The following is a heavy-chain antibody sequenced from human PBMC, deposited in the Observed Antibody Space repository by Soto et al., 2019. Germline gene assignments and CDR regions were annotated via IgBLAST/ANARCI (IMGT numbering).Heavy chain of an antibody. Sequence: SGGSLRLSCAASGFTFSSYGMHWVRQAPGKGLEWVAVIWYDGSNKYYADSVKGRFTISRDNSKNTLYLQMNSLRAEDTAVYYCASGYYDYIWGTFDAFDIWGQGTMVTVSS. CDR3: ASGYYDYIWGTFDAFDI. CDR1: GFTFSSYG. CDR2: IWYDGSNK. V-gene: IGHV3-33*01. J-gene: IGHJ3*02. D-gene: IGHD3-16*01.